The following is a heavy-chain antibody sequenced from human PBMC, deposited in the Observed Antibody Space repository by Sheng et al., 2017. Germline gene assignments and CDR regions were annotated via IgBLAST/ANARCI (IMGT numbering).Heavy chain of an antibody. J-gene: IGHJ4*02. Sequence: QVQLQQWGAGLLKPSETLSLTCAVYGGSFSGYYWSWIRQPPGKGLEWIGEINHSGSTNYNPSLKSRVTISVDTSKNQFSLKLSSVTAADTAVYYCARARSGSYQYYFDYWGQGTLVTVSS. D-gene: IGHD3-10*01. V-gene: IGHV4-34*01. CDR3: ARARSGSYQYYFDY. CDR2: INHSGST. CDR1: GGSFSGYY.